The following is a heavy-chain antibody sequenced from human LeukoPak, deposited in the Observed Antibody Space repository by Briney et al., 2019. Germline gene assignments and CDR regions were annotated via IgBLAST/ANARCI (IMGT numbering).Heavy chain of an antibody. CDR3: ARRRYFERYYMDV. CDR2: IYYSGST. Sequence: PSETLSLTCAVYGGSFSGYYWSWLRQPPGKGLEWIGYIYYSGSTNYNPSLKSRVTISVDTSKNQFSLKLSSVTAADTAVYYCARRRYFERYYMDVWGKGTTVTVSS. J-gene: IGHJ6*03. CDR1: GGSFSGYY. D-gene: IGHD3-9*01. V-gene: IGHV4-59*12.